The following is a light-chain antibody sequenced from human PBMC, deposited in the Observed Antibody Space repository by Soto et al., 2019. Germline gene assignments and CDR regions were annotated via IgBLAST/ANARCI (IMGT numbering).Light chain of an antibody. Sequence: EIVLTQSPGTLSLSPGERATLSCRASQSVSSSYLAWYQQKPGQAPRRLMYGASSRATGIPDRFSGSGSGTDFTLTISRLEPEDFAVSYCQQYCSSPLYTFGQGTKLEIK. J-gene: IGKJ2*01. V-gene: IGKV3-20*01. CDR3: QQYCSSPLYT. CDR1: QSVSSSY. CDR2: GAS.